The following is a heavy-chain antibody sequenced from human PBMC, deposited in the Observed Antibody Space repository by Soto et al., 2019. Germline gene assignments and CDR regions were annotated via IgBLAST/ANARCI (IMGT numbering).Heavy chain of an antibody. CDR1: GVTFSSYA. CDR3: AREQSADSSGYYPEAFDI. CDR2: IIPIFGTA. J-gene: IGHJ3*02. Sequence: SVKVSCKASGVTFSSYAISWVRQAPGQGLEWMGGIIPIFGTANYAQKFQGRVTITADKSTSTAYMELSSLRSEDTAVYYCAREQSADSSGYYPEAFDIWGQGTMVTVS. D-gene: IGHD3-22*01. V-gene: IGHV1-69*06.